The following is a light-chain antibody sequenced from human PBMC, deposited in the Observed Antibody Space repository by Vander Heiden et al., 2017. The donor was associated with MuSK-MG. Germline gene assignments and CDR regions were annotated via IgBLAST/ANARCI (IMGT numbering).Light chain of an antibody. J-gene: IGLJ2*01. Sequence: SYELSQPPSVSVSPGQTASITCSGDKLGDKYAWWYQQKPGQSPVLVIYQDSRRPSGIPERFSGSNSGNTATLTISGTQAMDEADYYCQAWHTTVVFGGGTKLTGL. CDR2: QDS. CDR3: QAWHTTVV. CDR1: KLGDKY. V-gene: IGLV3-1*01.